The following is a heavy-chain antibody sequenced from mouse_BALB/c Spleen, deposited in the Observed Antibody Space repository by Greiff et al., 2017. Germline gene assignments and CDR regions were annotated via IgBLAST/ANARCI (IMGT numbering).Heavy chain of an antibody. Sequence: LQQPGSELVRPGASVKLSCKASGYTFTSYWMHWVKQRHGQGLEWIGNIYPGSGSTNYDEKFKSKGTLTVDTSSSTAYMHLSSLTSEDSAVYYCTRLGGDGFRYFDVWGAGTTVTVSS. CDR3: TRLGGDGFRYFDV. D-gene: IGHD2-3*01. V-gene: IGHV1S22*01. CDR1: GYTFTSYW. CDR2: IYPGSGST. J-gene: IGHJ1*01.